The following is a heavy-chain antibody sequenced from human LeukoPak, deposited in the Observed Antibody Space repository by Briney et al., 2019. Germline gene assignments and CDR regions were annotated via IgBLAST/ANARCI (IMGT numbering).Heavy chain of an antibody. Sequence: GESLQISCQGSGYRFTSYWIGWVRQLPGKGLEWMGIIYPGDSDTRYSPSFQGQVTISADKSISTAYLQWSSLKASDTAMYYCARHGDGYNDDYWGQGTLVTVSS. CDR3: ARHGDGYNDDY. CDR2: IYPGDSDT. V-gene: IGHV5-51*01. J-gene: IGHJ4*02. D-gene: IGHD5-24*01. CDR1: GYRFTSYW.